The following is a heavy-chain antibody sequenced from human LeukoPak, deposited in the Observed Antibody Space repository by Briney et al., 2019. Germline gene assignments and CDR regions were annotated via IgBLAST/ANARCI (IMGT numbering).Heavy chain of an antibody. J-gene: IGHJ4*02. D-gene: IGHD3-22*01. CDR1: GGSISSGSYY. CDR2: IYTSGST. Sequence: SETLSLTCTVSGGSISSGSYYWSWIRQPAGKALEWIGRIYTSGSTNYNPSLKSRVTISVDTSKNQFSLKLSSVTAAETAVYYCARDYYDSSGYSYYFDYWGQGTLVTVSS. V-gene: IGHV4-61*02. CDR3: ARDYYDSSGYSYYFDY.